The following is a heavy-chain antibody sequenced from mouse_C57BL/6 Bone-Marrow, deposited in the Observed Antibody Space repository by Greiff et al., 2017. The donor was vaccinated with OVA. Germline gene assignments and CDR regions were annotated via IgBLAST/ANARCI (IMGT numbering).Heavy chain of an antibody. V-gene: IGHV2-5*01. Sequence: VQLQQSGPGLVQPSQSLSITCTVSGFSLTSYGVHWVRQSPGKGLEWLGVIWRGGSTDYNAAFMSRLSITKDNSKSQVFFKMNSLQADDTAKYYGAKRDDYGDDFDYWGQGTTLSVSS. CDR1: GFSLTSYG. J-gene: IGHJ2*01. CDR3: AKRDDYGDDFDY. CDR2: IWRGGST. D-gene: IGHD2-4*01.